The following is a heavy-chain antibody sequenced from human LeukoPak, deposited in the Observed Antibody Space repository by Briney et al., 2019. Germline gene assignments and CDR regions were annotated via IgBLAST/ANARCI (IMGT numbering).Heavy chain of an antibody. CDR1: GGSISSYY. J-gene: IGHJ3*02. Sequence: PSETLSLTCTVSGGSISSYYRSWIRQPAGKGLEWIGRINTSGSTNYNPSLKSRVTISVDKSKNQFSLELSSVTAADTAVYYCARDGGYSSSWYYRQGAFDIWGQGTMVTVSS. CDR2: INTSGST. D-gene: IGHD6-13*01. CDR3: ARDGGYSSSWYYRQGAFDI. V-gene: IGHV4-4*07.